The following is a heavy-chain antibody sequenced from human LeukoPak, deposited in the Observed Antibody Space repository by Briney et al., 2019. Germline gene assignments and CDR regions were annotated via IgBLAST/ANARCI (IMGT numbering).Heavy chain of an antibody. J-gene: IGHJ4*02. CDR2: IHQDGSEK. Sequence: GGSLRLSCEASGYTFSSHCMSWVRQAPGKGLEWAANIHQDGSEKYYVYSVRGRFTISRDNAKNSLLLQMNSLRAEDTAVYYCARDSYRDLEYWGQPTLVTDSS. CDR3: ARDSYRDLEY. CDR1: GYTFSSHC. V-gene: IGHV3-7*01. D-gene: IGHD1-14*01.